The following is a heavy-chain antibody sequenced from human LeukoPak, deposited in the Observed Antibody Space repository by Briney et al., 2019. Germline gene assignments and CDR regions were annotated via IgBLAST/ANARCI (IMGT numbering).Heavy chain of an antibody. CDR2: ISGSGGST. D-gene: IGHD5-24*01. Sequence: GGSLRLSCAASGFTFSGYAMNWVRQAPGKGLEWVSTISGSGGSTYYADSVKGRFTISRDNSKNTLYLQMNSLRAEDTAVYYCAKDLINTRQSTMTRGGYFDYWGQGTLVTVSS. V-gene: IGHV3-23*01. J-gene: IGHJ4*02. CDR3: AKDLINTRQSTMTRGGYFDY. CDR1: GFTFSGYA.